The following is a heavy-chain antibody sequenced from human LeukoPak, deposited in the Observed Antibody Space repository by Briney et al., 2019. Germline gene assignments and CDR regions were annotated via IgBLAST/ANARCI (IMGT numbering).Heavy chain of an antibody. CDR3: ARIGRQHPPGYYYGIDV. CDR1: GGTFSSYA. CDR2: IIPIFGTA. Sequence: ASVKVSCKASGGTFSSYAISWVRQAPGQGLEWMGGIIPIFGTANYAQKFQGRVTITADESTSTAYMELSSLRSEDTAVYYRARIGRQHPPGYYYGIDVWGQGTTVTVSS. J-gene: IGHJ6*02. V-gene: IGHV1-69*13. D-gene: IGHD6-13*01.